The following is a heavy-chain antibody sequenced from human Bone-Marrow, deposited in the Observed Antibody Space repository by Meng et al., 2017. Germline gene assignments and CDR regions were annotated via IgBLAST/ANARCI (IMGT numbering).Heavy chain of an antibody. J-gene: IGHJ4*02. CDR2: IDPKSGDT. CDR3: ARVASVAGGDYFDY. CDR1: GYNFPDYW. Sequence: ASVKVSCKPSGYNFPDYWLHWVRRAPGQGLEWMGRIDPKSGDTHYAQRFQGRVTMTGDTSISTAYMELSGLRSDDTAMYYCARVASVAGGDYFDYWGQGTLVTVSS. V-gene: IGHV1-2*06. D-gene: IGHD6-19*01.